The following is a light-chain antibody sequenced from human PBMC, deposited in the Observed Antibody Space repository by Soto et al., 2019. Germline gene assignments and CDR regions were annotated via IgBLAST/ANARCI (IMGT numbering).Light chain of an antibody. J-gene: IGKJ2*03. Sequence: IQMTQSPSTLSASVGDRVSITCRASQTIFSWLAWYQQKPGKAPKLLIYKASRLESGVPSRYRGSGSGTGFTVTNSGLQPDDFATYFSLQYTSYPYSFEEGTKVVIK. CDR2: KAS. CDR3: LQYTSYPYS. CDR1: QTIFSW. V-gene: IGKV1-5*03.